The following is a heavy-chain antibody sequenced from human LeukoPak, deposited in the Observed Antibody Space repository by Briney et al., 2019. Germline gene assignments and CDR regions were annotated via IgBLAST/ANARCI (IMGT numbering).Heavy chain of an antibody. V-gene: IGHV3-33*01. D-gene: IGHD3-22*01. CDR2: IWYDGSNK. Sequence: PGRSLRLSCAASGFTFSSYGMHWVRQAPGKGLEWVAVIWYDGSNKYYADSVKGRFTISRDNSENTLYLQMNSLRAEDTAVYYCAADSSGYCRYFDYWGQGTLVTVSS. CDR3: AADSSGYCRYFDY. J-gene: IGHJ4*02. CDR1: GFTFSSYG.